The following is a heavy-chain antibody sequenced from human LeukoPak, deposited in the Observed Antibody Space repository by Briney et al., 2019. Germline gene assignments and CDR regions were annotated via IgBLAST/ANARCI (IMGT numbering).Heavy chain of an antibody. Sequence: PGGSLRLSCVASGFTFSSYWMSWVRQAPGKGLEWVANIKEDGSEKYHVDSVKGRFTISRDNAKNSLYLQMNSLTAEDTAVYYCASASGSYDYCGQGTLVTVSS. V-gene: IGHV3-7*01. J-gene: IGHJ4*02. CDR2: IKEDGSEK. CDR3: ASASGSYDY. CDR1: GFTFSSYW. D-gene: IGHD1-26*01.